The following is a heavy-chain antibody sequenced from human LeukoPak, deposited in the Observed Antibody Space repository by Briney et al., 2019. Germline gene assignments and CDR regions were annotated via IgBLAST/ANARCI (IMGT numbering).Heavy chain of an antibody. J-gene: IGHJ4*02. CDR2: IRYDGSNK. D-gene: IGHD3-10*01. Sequence: GGSLRLSCAASGFTFSSYGMHWVRQAPGKGLEWVAFIRYDGSNKYYADSVKGRLTISRDNSKNTLYLQMNSLRAEDTAVYYCAKEEIRITMVRGVIVFDYWGQGTLVTVSS. V-gene: IGHV3-30*02. CDR1: GFTFSSYG. CDR3: AKEEIRITMVRGVIVFDY.